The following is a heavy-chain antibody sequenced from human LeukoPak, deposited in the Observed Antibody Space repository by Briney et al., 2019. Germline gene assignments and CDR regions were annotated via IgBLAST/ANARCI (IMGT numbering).Heavy chain of an antibody. CDR1: GFTFSSYS. CDR2: ISSSSSTI. CDR3: ARDRNYYDSSGYFDY. Sequence: GGSLRLSCAASGFTFSSYSMNWVRQAPGKGLEWVSSISSSSSTIYYADSVKGRFTISRDNAKNSLYLQMNSLRAEDTAVYYCARDRNYYDSSGYFDYWGQGTLVTVSS. J-gene: IGHJ4*02. D-gene: IGHD3-22*01. V-gene: IGHV3-48*01.